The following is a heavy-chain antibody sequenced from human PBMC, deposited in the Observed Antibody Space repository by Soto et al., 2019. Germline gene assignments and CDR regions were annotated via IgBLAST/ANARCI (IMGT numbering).Heavy chain of an antibody. J-gene: IGHJ6*03. Sequence: PGGSLRLSCAASGFTVSSNYMSWVRQAPGKGLEWVSVIYSGGSTYYADSVKGRFTISRDNSKNTLYLQMNSLRAEDTAVYYCARDPFDYDFWSGYSDSYYYYYVDVWGKGTTVTVSS. CDR1: GFTVSSNY. CDR2: IYSGGST. D-gene: IGHD3-3*01. CDR3: ARDPFDYDFWSGYSDSYYYYYVDV. V-gene: IGHV3-66*01.